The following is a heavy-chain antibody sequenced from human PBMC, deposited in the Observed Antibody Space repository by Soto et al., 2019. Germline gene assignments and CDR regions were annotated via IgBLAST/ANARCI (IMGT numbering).Heavy chain of an antibody. CDR1: GFIFSNYG. D-gene: IGHD3-10*01. J-gene: IGHJ6*02. V-gene: IGHV3-30*03. CDR2: ISYDGTNK. Sequence: PGGSLRLSCAASGFIFSNYGMHWVRQAPGKGLEWVAVISYDGTNKYYADSVKGRFTISRDNSKNTLYLQMNSLRAEDTAVYYCARDHYGSGSYRFYGMDVWGQGTTVTSP. CDR3: ARDHYGSGSYRFYGMDV.